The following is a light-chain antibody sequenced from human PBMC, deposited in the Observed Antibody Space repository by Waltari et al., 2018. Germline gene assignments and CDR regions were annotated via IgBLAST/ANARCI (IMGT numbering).Light chain of an antibody. Sequence: QAVLTQPSSLSATPGASASLPCTLRSGINVGTSRISWYQQKPGSPPHYLLRYKSDSDKQQGSGVPSRFSGSKDVSANAGILLISGLQSEDEADYYCMIWHGSAAVFGGGTQLTVL. CDR2: YKSDSDK. CDR3: MIWHGSAAV. CDR1: SGINVGTSR. V-gene: IGLV5-45*03. J-gene: IGLJ7*01.